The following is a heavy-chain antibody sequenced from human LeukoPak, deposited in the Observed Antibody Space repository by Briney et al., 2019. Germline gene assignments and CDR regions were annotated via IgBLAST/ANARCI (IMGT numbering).Heavy chain of an antibody. J-gene: IGHJ4*02. V-gene: IGHV5-51*01. D-gene: IGHD4-17*01. CDR2: IYPDDSDT. Sequence: GESLKISCKGSGYRFTSYWIGWVRQMPGKGLEWMGIIYPDDSDTRYSPSFQGQVTISADKSISTAHLQWSSLKASDTAIYYCARRTFGDYYFDYWGQGTLVIVSS. CDR3: ARRTFGDYYFDY. CDR1: GYRFTSYW.